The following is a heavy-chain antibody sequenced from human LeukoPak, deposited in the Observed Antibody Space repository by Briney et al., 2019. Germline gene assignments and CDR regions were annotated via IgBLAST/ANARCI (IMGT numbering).Heavy chain of an antibody. Sequence: PGGSLRLSCAASGFTFNRYAMSWVRHAPGKRLEWLSYISSRDNTIYYADSVKGRFTISRDNAKNSLYLQMTSLRTEDTAVYYCARDMTGTTLFDYWGQGTLVTVSS. J-gene: IGHJ4*02. CDR1: GFTFNRYA. V-gene: IGHV3-48*03. CDR3: ARDMTGTTLFDY. D-gene: IGHD1-20*01. CDR2: ISSRDNTI.